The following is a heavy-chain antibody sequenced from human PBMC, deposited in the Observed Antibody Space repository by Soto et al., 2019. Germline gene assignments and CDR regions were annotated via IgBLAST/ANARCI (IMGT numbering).Heavy chain of an antibody. J-gene: IGHJ4*02. Sequence: GGSLRLSCAASGFIFRNYWMSWVRQAPGKGLEWVANIKEDGGQKYYMDSVKGRFTISRDNAKNSVSLQMNTLRVEDTAVYYCAREDSIIIPAVSDFWGQGTLVTVSS. CDR2: IKEDGGQK. CDR3: AREDSIIIPAVSDF. CDR1: GFIFRNYW. D-gene: IGHD2-2*01. V-gene: IGHV3-7*01.